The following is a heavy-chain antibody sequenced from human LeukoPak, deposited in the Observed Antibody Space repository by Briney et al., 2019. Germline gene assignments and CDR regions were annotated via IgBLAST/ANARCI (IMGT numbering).Heavy chain of an antibody. J-gene: IGHJ4*02. CDR1: GYSFTSYW. CDR3: ARHISGYSGYAHNFDY. V-gene: IGHV5-10-1*01. D-gene: IGHD5-12*01. CDR2: IDPSDSYT. Sequence: GESLRISCKGSGYSFTSYWISWVRQMPGKGLEWMGRIDPSDSYTNYSPSFQGYVTISADKSISTAYLQWSSLKASDTAMYYCARHISGYSGYAHNFDYWGQGTLVTVSS.